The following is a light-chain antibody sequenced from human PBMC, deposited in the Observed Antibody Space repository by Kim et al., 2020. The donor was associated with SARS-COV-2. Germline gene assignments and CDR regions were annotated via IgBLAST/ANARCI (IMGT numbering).Light chain of an antibody. J-gene: IGKJ1*01. CDR2: WAS. CDR1: QSVLYNSNNKNY. V-gene: IGKV4-1*01. CDR3: QQYHSTPRT. Sequence: DIVMTQSPDSLAVSLGERATINCKSSQSVLYNSNNKNYLAWYQQKPGKPPKLLIYWASTRESGVPDRFSGSGSGTDFTLTISSLQAEDVAVYYCQQYHSTPRTFGQGTKVDIK.